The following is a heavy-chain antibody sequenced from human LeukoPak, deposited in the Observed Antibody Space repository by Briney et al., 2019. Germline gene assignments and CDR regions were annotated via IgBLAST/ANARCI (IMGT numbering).Heavy chain of an antibody. CDR3: ARGTLWGSGSYYLDY. CDR2: INAGNGNT. Sequence: ASVKVSCKASGYTFTSYAMHWVRQAPGQRLEWMGWINAGNGNTKCSPEFQGRVTMTRDTSASTVYMELSSLRSEDMAVYYCARGTLWGSGSYYLDYWGQGTLVTVSS. CDR1: GYTFTSYA. V-gene: IGHV1-3*03. J-gene: IGHJ4*02. D-gene: IGHD3-10*01.